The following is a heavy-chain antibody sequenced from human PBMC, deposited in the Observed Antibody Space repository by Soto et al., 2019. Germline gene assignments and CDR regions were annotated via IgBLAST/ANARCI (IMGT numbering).Heavy chain of an antibody. V-gene: IGHV4-34*01. CDR3: ARGSPYGDYDSNNRDYYYYYYMDV. J-gene: IGHJ6*03. CDR2: INHSGST. Sequence: SETLSLTCAVYGGSFSGYYWSWIRQPPGKGLEWIGEINHSGSTNYNPSLKSRVTISVDTSKNQFSLKLSSVTAADTAVYYCARGSPYGDYDSNNRDYYYYYYMDVWGKGTTVTVSS. D-gene: IGHD4-17*01. CDR1: GGSFSGYY.